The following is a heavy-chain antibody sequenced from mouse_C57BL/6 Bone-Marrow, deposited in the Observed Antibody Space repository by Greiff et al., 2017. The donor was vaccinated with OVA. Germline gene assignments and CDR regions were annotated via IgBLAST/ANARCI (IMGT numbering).Heavy chain of an antibody. D-gene: IGHD2-2*01. CDR3: ASDGYYGYFDV. CDR2: ISYDGSN. J-gene: IGHJ1*03. Sequence: EVKLQESGPGLVKPSQSLSLTCSVTGYSITSGYYWNWIRQFPGNKLEWMGYISYDGSNNYNPSLKNRISITRDTSKNQFFLKLNSVNTEDTATYYCASDGYYGYFDVWGTGTTVTVSS. V-gene: IGHV3-6*01. CDR1: GYSITSGYY.